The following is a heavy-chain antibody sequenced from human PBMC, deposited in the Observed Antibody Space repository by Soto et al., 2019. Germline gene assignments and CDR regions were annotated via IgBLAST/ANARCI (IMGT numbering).Heavy chain of an antibody. V-gene: IGHV4-59*01. CDR2: IYYSGSP. CDR3: ARVPGVTSNWFDP. Sequence: QVQLQESGPGLVKPSETLSLPCTVSGGSISSYYWSWIRQPPGKGLEWIGFIYYSGSPNYNPSLKSRVTRSVDTSKNQFSLKLSSVTAADTAVYYWARVPGVTSNWFDPCGQGTLVTVSS. CDR1: GGSISSYY. J-gene: IGHJ5*02. D-gene: IGHD4-17*01.